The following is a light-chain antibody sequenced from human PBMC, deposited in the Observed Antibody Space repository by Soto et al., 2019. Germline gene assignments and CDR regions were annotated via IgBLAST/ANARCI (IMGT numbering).Light chain of an antibody. Sequence: EIVLTQSPATLSLSPGERATLSCRASQSVSSYLAWYQQKPGQAPRLLIYDASNRATGIPARFSGSGSGTDFTLTISSLEPEDFAVCSHRGYFFGPGTKVDIK. J-gene: IGKJ3*01. CDR1: QSVSSY. CDR3: RGYF. V-gene: IGKV3-11*01. CDR2: DAS.